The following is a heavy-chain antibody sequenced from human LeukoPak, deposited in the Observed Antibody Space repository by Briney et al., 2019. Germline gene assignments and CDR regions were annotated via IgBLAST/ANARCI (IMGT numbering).Heavy chain of an antibody. D-gene: IGHD3/OR15-3a*01. V-gene: IGHV1-8*01. Sequence: ASVKVSCKASGYTFTSYDINLVRQATGQGLEWMGWMNPNSGNTGYAQKFQGRVTMTKNTSITTAYMELNSLISEDTAVYYCARALSWTTESYYYMDVWGKGTTVTVSS. CDR1: GYTFTSYD. J-gene: IGHJ6*03. CDR2: MNPNSGNT. CDR3: ARALSWTTESYYYMDV.